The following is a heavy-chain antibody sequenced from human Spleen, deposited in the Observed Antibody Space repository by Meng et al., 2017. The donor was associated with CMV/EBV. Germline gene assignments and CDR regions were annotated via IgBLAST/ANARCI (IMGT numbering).Heavy chain of an antibody. V-gene: IGHV3-11*04. CDR1: GFIFEAYY. CDR3: ARERIYDFWNGIFDS. CDR2: RSGSGDSI. J-gene: IGHJ4*02. D-gene: IGHD3-3*01. Sequence: SGFIFEAYYMSLIRQAPGKGLEWLSYRSGSGDSIYYTDSVKGRFTISRDNAKNSLFLQMNSLRAEDTAVYYCARERIYDFWNGIFDSWGRGTLVTVSS.